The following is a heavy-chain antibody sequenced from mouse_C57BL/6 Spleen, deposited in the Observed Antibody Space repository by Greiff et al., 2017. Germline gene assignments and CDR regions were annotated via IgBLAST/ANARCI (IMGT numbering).Heavy chain of an antibody. D-gene: IGHD1-1*02. CDR1: GYSFTDYN. J-gene: IGHJ1*03. CDR2: INPNYGTT. V-gene: IGHV1-39*01. Sequence: ELQLQQSGPELVKPGASVKISCKASGYSFTDYNMNWVKQSNGKGLEWIGVINPNYGTTSYNQKFKGKATMTVDKSYSTAYMQLNSLTSEDSAVYYCASYGPRYFDVWGTGTTVTVAS. CDR3: ASYGPRYFDV.